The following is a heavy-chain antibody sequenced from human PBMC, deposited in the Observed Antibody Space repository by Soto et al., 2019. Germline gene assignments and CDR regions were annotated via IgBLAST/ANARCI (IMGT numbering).Heavy chain of an antibody. V-gene: IGHV2-5*01. CDR3: AHRRCSGGICYQTFDY. Sequence: QITLKESGPPLVKPTQTLTLTCSLSGFSFSTSGVGVGWIRQSPGKAPEWLALIYWHDDKRYSPSLKSRLTITKDTSKNQVVLTMTNMDLVDTATYYCAHRRCSGGICYQTFDYWGQGTLVTVSS. D-gene: IGHD2-15*01. J-gene: IGHJ4*02. CDR2: IYWHDDK. CDR1: GFSFSTSGVG.